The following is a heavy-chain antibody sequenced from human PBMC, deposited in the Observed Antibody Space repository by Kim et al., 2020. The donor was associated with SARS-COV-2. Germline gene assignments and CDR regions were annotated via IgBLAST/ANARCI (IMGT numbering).Heavy chain of an antibody. V-gene: IGHV3-33*05. CDR2: ISYDGSNK. J-gene: IGHJ3*02. CDR3: ARDPPRGIAAAARNRKHAFDI. D-gene: IGHD6-13*01. Sequence: GGSLRLSCAASGFTFSSYGMHWVRQAPGKGLEWVAVISYDGSNKYYADSVKGRFTISRDNSKNTLYLQMNSLRAEDTAVYYCARDPPRGIAAAARNRKHAFDIWGQGTMVTVSS. CDR1: GFTFSSYG.